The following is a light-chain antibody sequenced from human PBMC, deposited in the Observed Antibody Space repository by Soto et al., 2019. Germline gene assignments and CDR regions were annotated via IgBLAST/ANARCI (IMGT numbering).Light chain of an antibody. J-gene: IGKJ2*02. CDR2: GAS. CDR3: QQYNNWPPLMCT. V-gene: IGKV3D-15*01. CDR1: QSVSSN. Sequence: EIVMTQSPATLSVSPGERVTLSCRVSQSVSSNLAWYQQKPVQAPRLLIYGASTRASGIPARFSGSGSGTEFTLTISSLQSEDFAVYYCQQYNNWPPLMCTFGQGTKLEI.